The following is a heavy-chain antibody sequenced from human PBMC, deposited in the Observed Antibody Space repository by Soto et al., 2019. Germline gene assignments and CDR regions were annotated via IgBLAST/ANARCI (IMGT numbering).Heavy chain of an antibody. CDR2: INHNGST. CDR1: GGSFSNYY. Sequence: PSETLSLTCALYGGSFSNYYWNWIRQPPGKGLEWMGKINHNGSTNNSPTLKSRLTISVETSKNQFSLKLISVTAAETAVYFCGRGRGDSNAWGSYYSGMDVWGQGTTVTVSS. V-gene: IGHV4-34*01. CDR3: GRGRGDSNAWGSYYSGMDV. J-gene: IGHJ6*02. D-gene: IGHD6-19*01.